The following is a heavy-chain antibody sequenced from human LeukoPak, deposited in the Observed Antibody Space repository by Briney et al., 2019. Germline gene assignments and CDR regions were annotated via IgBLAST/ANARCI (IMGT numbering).Heavy chain of an antibody. CDR3: ASASCGGDCTPYWYFDL. CDR2: ISGSGGTA. V-gene: IGHV3-23*01. Sequence: GGSLRLSCAASGFTFSIYAMSWVRQAPGKGLEWVSAISGSGGTAYYADSVKGRFTISRDNSKNTLYLQMNSLRAEDTAVYYCASASCGGDCTPYWYFDLWGRGTLVTVSS. D-gene: IGHD2-21*02. J-gene: IGHJ2*01. CDR1: GFTFSIYA.